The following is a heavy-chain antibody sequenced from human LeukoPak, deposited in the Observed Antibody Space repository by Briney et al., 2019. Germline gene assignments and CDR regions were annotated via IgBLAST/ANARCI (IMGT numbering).Heavy chain of an antibody. J-gene: IGHJ4*02. D-gene: IGHD6-19*01. CDR2: IYYSGST. Sequence: SETLSLTCTVSGGSISSSSYYWSWIRQPPGKGLEWIGYIYYSGSTNYNPSLKSRVTISVDTSKNQFSLKLSSVTAADTAVYYCARGIAVAGTRGYFDYWGQGTLVTVSS. V-gene: IGHV4-61*01. CDR3: ARGIAVAGTRGYFDY. CDR1: GGSISSSSYY.